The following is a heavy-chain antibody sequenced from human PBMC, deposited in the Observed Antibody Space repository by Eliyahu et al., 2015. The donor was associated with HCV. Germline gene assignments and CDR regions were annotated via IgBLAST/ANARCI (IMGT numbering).Heavy chain of an antibody. V-gene: IGHV1-69*01. CDR2: IIPFFGTA. D-gene: IGHD6-6*01. CDR3: AREEIAARSNPFDY. CDR1: GFSFSTYT. J-gene: IGHJ4*02. Sequence: SSVKVSCKASGFSFSTYTISWVRQAPGQGLEXMGGIIPFFGTANXAQXXQGRVAITADESTSTVYMELSSLRSEXXXVYXCAREEIAARSNPFDYWGQGTLVTVSS.